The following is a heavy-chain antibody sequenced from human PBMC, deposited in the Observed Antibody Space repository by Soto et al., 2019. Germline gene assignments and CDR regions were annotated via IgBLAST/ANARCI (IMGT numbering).Heavy chain of an antibody. CDR2: INAGNGNT. V-gene: IGHV1-3*01. CDR1: GYTFTSYA. D-gene: IGHD6-6*01. J-gene: IGHJ6*03. Sequence: ASVKVSCKASGYTFTSYAMHWVRQAPGQRLEWMGWINAGNGNTKYSQKFQGRVTITRDTSASTAYMELSSLRSEDTAVYYCARGDLAARPHYYYMDVWGKGTTVTVSS. CDR3: ARGDLAARPHYYYMDV.